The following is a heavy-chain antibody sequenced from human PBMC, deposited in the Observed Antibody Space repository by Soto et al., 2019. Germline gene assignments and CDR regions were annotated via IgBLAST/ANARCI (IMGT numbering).Heavy chain of an antibody. CDR1: GYSFDNYL. CDR2: IYPGDSDS. CDR3: ARRFSGSYYHFDY. V-gene: IGHV5-51*01. J-gene: IGHJ4*02. D-gene: IGHD1-26*01. Sequence: GESLKISCKGSGYSFDNYLIAWVRQMPGRGLELMGIIYPGDSDSRYSPSFQGQVTMSADKSISTAYLQWSSLEASDTGMYYCARRFSGSYYHFDYWGQGTLVTVSS.